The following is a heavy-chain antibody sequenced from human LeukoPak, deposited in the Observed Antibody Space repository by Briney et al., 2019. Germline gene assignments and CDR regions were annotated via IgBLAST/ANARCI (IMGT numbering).Heavy chain of an antibody. J-gene: IGHJ4*02. D-gene: IGHD3-9*01. Sequence: SQTLSLTCTVSGGSINSGVYYWSWIRQYPGKGLEWIGSIFYSGSTYYNPSIKSRFTISVDTSKNQFSLKLSSVTAADTAVYYCAREYSDILTGYYLFDSWGQGTLVTVSS. CDR2: IFYSGST. V-gene: IGHV4-31*03. CDR3: AREYSDILTGYYLFDS. CDR1: GGSINSGVYY.